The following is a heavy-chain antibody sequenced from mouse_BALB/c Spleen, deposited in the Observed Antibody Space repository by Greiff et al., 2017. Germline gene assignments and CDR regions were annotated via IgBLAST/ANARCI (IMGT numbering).Heavy chain of an antibody. CDR1: GFTFSSYA. V-gene: IGHV5-6-5*01. J-gene: IGHJ2*01. Sequence: EVQLVESGGGLVKPGGSLKLSCAASGFTFSSYAMSWVRQTPEKRLEWVASISSGGSTYYPDSVKGRFTISRDNARNILYLQMSSLRSEDTAMYYCARRGFDYWGQGTTLTVSS. CDR2: ISSGGST. CDR3: ARRGFDY.